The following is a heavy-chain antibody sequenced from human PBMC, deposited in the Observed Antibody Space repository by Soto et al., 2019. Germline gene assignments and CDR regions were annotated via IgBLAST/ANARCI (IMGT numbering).Heavy chain of an antibody. CDR2: INHSGST. D-gene: IGHD7-27*01. CDR1: GGSFSGYY. Sequence: SETLSLTCAVYGGSFSGYYWSWIRQPPGKGLEWIGEINHSGSTNYNPSLKSRVTISVDTSKNQFSLKLSSVTAADTAVYYCARGRTELGGYWYFDLWGRGTLVTVSS. CDR3: ARGRTELGGYWYFDL. V-gene: IGHV4-34*01. J-gene: IGHJ2*01.